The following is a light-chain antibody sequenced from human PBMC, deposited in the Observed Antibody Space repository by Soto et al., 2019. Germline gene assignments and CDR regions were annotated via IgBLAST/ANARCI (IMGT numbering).Light chain of an antibody. J-gene: IGKJ3*01. CDR3: QRTNSFPSFT. CDR1: QDISNW. CDR2: AAS. V-gene: IGKV1-12*02. Sequence: DIQMTQSPSSVSASVGDRVTITCRASQDISNWLAWYQQTPGKAPKLLIYAASSLQSGIPSRFSGSGSGTYFTLTISSLRPEDFATYYCQRTNSFPSFTFGPGTKVDIK.